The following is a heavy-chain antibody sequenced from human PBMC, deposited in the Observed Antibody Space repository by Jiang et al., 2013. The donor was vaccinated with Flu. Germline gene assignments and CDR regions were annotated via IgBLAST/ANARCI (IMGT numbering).Heavy chain of an antibody. CDR3: ARWAEYYGSGSYSWFDP. Sequence: PGLVKPSQTLSLTCTVSGGSISSGGYYWSWIRQHPGKGLEWIGYIYYSGSTYYNPSLKSRVTISVDTSKNRFSLKLSSVTAADTAVYYCARWAEYYGSGSYSWFDPWGQGTLVTVSS. V-gene: IGHV4-31*03. CDR1: GGSISSGGYY. CDR2: IYYSGST. J-gene: IGHJ5*02. D-gene: IGHD3-10*01.